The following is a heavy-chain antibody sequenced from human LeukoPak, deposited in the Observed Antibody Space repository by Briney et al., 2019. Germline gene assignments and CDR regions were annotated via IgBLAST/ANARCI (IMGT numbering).Heavy chain of an antibody. CDR2: INHSGST. J-gene: IGHJ6*03. CDR3: ARGVGATISYYHYYIDV. CDR1: GGSFSGYY. D-gene: IGHD1-26*01. Sequence: SETLSLTCAVYGGSFSGYYWSWIRQPPGKGLEWIGEINHSGSTNYNPSLKSRVTISVDTSKNQFSLKLSSVTAADTAVYYCARGVGATISYYHYYIDVWGKGTTVTVSS. V-gene: IGHV4-34*01.